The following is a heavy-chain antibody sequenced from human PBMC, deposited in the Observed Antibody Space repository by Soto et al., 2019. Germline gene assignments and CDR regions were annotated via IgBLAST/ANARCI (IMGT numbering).Heavy chain of an antibody. CDR3: ARDVDWSLDY. D-gene: IGHD3-9*01. CDR2: SKEDGSRE. J-gene: IGHJ4*02. CDR1: GFGFSRTW. V-gene: IGHV3-7*01. Sequence: GGSLRLSCAASGFGFSRTWMSWVRQAPGKGLEWVGKSKEDGSREEYMESGKGRFTISRDNVKNLLYLQMNGLRVEDTAVYYCARDVDWSLDYWGQGTLVTVSS.